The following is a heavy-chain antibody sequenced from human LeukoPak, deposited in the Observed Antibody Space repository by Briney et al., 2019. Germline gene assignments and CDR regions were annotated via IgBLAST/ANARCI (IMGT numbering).Heavy chain of an antibody. J-gene: IGHJ4*02. CDR2: INHSGST. CDR1: GGSFSGYY. Sequence: SETLFLTCAVYGGSFSGYYWSWIRQPPGKGLEWIGEINHSGSTNYNPSLKSRVTISVDTSKNQFSLKLSSVTAADTAVYYCARQASSTRGDYWGQGTLVTVSS. V-gene: IGHV4-34*01. D-gene: IGHD6-13*01. CDR3: ARQASSTRGDY.